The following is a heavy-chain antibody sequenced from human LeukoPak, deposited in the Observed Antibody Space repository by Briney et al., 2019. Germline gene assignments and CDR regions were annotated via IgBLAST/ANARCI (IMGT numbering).Heavy chain of an antibody. CDR2: IKQDGSET. CDR1: GFTFSSYW. D-gene: IGHD2-8*01. CDR3: ARDMPYCTNGVCYADY. Sequence: GGSLRLSCAASGFTFSSYWMNWVRQAPGKGLEWVANIKQDGSETDYVDSVKGRFTISRDNAKNSLYLQMNSLRAEDTAVYYCARDMPYCTNGVCYADYWGQGTLVTVSS. J-gene: IGHJ4*02. V-gene: IGHV3-7*01.